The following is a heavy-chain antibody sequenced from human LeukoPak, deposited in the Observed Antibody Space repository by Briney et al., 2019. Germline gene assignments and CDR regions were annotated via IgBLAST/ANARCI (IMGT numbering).Heavy chain of an antibody. D-gene: IGHD1-7*01. CDR2: ISACNCNT. V-gene: IGHV1-18*01. CDR1: GYTFTSYG. CDR3: ARDRGGTMSYYY. J-gene: IGHJ4*02. Sequence: GASVNVSCKASGYTFTSYGISGVRQAPGQGLEWMGWISACNCNTYYAEKLQGRVTMTTDTSTHTVYVEVRIQRSDDRAVYYCARDRGGTMSYYYWGQGTLVTVSS.